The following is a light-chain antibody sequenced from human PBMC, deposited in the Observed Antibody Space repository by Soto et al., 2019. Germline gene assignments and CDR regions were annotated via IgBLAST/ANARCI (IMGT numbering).Light chain of an antibody. CDR2: AAS. CDR3: QQSYSALLT. CDR1: QTISRY. V-gene: IGKV1-39*01. J-gene: IGKJ4*01. Sequence: DIQMTQSPSSLSASVGDRVTITCRASQTISRYLKWYQHNVGKAPKLLIDAASRLQSGVPSRFSGSGSGTDFTLTISSLQPEDFATYCCQQSYSALLTFGGGTKVEIK.